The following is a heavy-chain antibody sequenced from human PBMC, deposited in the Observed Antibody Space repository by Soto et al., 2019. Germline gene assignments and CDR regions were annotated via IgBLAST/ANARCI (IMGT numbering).Heavy chain of an antibody. D-gene: IGHD6-19*01. J-gene: IGHJ5*02. CDR2: FYHSGST. CDR3: AGGHPRRSIAVTASWLDP. CDR1: GGSISSGGYS. V-gene: IGHV4-30-2*02. Sequence: PSETLSLTCAVSGGSISSGGYSWSWIRQPPGKGLEWIGYFYHSGSTYYNPSLKSRVTISLDRSKNQFSLKLNSVTAADTAVFYCAGGHPRRSIAVTASWLDPWDQGTLVTVSS.